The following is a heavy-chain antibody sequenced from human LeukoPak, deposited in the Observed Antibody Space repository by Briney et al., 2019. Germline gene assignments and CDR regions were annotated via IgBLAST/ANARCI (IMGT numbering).Heavy chain of an antibody. J-gene: IGHJ5*02. D-gene: IGHD2-2*01. CDR2: IYWDVDK. CDR1: GFSLSTSGVG. Sequence: KESGPTLVKPTQTLTLTCTFSGFSLSTSGVGVGWIRQPPGKALEWLALIYWDVDKRYSPSLKSRLTITKDTSKNQAVLTVTNMDPVDTATYFCAHLARFCSSTSCPNWFDPWGQGTLVTVSS. CDR3: AHLARFCSSTSCPNWFDP. V-gene: IGHV2-5*02.